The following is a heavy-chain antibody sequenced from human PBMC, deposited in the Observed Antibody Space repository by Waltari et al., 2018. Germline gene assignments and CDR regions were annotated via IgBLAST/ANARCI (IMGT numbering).Heavy chain of an antibody. CDR1: GGSISSGSYY. CDR2: IYTSGST. Sequence: QVQLQESGPGLVKPSQTLSLTCTVSGGSISSGSYYWSWIRQPAGKGLEWIGYIYTSGSTNYNPSLKSRVTISVDTSKNQFSLKLSSVTAADTAVYYCARDMVQGVIRDAFDIWGQGTMVTVSS. CDR3: ARDMVQGVIRDAFDI. J-gene: IGHJ3*02. V-gene: IGHV4-61*09. D-gene: IGHD3-10*01.